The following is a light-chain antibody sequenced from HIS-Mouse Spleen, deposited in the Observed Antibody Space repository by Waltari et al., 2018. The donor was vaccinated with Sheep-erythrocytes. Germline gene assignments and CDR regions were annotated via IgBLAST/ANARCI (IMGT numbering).Light chain of an antibody. V-gene: IGLV2-8*01. CDR3: SSYAGSNNWV. CDR1: SSDVGGYNY. Sequence: QSALTQPPSASGSPGQSVTISCTGTSSDVGGYNYVSWYQQHPGKAPKLMIHEVSKRPSGVPDGFSGSSGGNTASLTVSGLQAEDEADYYCSSYAGSNNWVFGGGTKLTVL. CDR2: EVS. J-gene: IGLJ3*02.